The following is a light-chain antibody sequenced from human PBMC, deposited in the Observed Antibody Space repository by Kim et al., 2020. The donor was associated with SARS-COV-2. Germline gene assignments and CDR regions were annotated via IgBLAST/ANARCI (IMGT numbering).Light chain of an antibody. CDR3: QQYNNWPRT. J-gene: IGKJ1*01. V-gene: IGKV3-15*01. CDR1: QSVSSG. CDR2: EAS. Sequence: EIVMTQSPATLSVSPGERATLSCRASQSVSSGLAWYQQKPGQAPRLLIYEASTRATGIPARFSGSGSGTEFTLTISSLQSEDFAVYYCQQYNNWPRTCGQGTKVDIK.